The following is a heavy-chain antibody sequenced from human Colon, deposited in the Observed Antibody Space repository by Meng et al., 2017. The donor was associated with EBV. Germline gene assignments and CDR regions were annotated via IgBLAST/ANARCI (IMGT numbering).Heavy chain of an antibody. CDR1: CGSITSTSSY. J-gene: IGHJ4*02. Sequence: QLHLQESGPGLVQPSATLSLTCTISCGSITSTSSYWGWVRQPPGKGLEWIGSIYYRGSTNYNPSLKSRISMSVDMSKNQFSLKVNSVTAADTAIYYCVISSHNWGQGTLVTVSS. CDR3: VISSHN. D-gene: IGHD3-3*02. V-gene: IGHV4-39*07. CDR2: IYYRGST.